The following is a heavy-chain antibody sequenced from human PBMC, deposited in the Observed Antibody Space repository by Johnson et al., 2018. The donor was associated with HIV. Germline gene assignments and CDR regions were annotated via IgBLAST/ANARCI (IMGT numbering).Heavy chain of an antibody. J-gene: IGHJ3*02. V-gene: IGHV3-9*01. CDR1: GFTFDDYA. CDR3: ARPQGGDWGLDVFDI. Sequence: VESGGGLVQPGRSLRLSCAASGFTFDDYAMHWVRQAPGKGLEWVSGISWNSGSIGYADSVTGRFTISRDNAKNSLYLQMNSLRAEATAVYYCARPQGGDWGLDVFDIWGQGTMVTVSS. CDR2: ISWNSGSI. D-gene: IGHD2-21*02.